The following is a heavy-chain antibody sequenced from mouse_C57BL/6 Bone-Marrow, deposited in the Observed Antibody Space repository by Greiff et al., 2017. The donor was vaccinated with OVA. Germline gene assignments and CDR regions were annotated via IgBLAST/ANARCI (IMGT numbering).Heavy chain of an antibody. CDR2: IHPNSGST. V-gene: IGHV1-64*01. Sequence: QVQLQQPGAELVKPGASVNFSFPSSGYTFTSYWMHWVKQRPGQGLEWIGMIHPNSGSTNYNEKFKSKATLTVDKSSSTAYMQLSSLTSEDSAVYYCARGGGYGLYAMDYWGQGTSVTVSS. CDR3: ARGGGYGLYAMDY. D-gene: IGHD1-1*02. CDR1: GYTFTSYW. J-gene: IGHJ4*01.